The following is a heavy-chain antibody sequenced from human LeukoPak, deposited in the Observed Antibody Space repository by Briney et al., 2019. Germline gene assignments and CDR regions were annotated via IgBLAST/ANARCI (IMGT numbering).Heavy chain of an antibody. J-gene: IGHJ6*03. CDR1: GFTFSSYW. V-gene: IGHV4-39*01. CDR3: ARRKEVVIANYYYYYMDD. Sequence: GSLRLSCAASGFTFSSYWMSWVRQAPGKGLEWIGSIYYSGSTYYNPSLKSRVTISVDTSKNQFSLKLSSVAAADTAVYYCARRKEVVIANYYYYYMDDWGKGTTVTVSS. CDR2: IYYSGST. D-gene: IGHD2-21*01.